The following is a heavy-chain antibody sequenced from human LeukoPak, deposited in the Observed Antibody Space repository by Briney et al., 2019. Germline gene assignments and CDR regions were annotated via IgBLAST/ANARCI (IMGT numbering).Heavy chain of an antibody. V-gene: IGHV4-34*01. CDR3: AMSSSVTRFDY. J-gene: IGHJ4*02. CDR2: IDDTGSA. CDR1: GGSFSGYS. D-gene: IGHD6-19*01. Sequence: SETLSLTCAVSGGSFSGYSWTWIRQPPGRGLGWIGEIDDTGSATYNPSLQSRVTMSVDTSKRQFSLMLNSVTAADTAVYYCAMSSSVTRFDYWGQGTLVTVSS.